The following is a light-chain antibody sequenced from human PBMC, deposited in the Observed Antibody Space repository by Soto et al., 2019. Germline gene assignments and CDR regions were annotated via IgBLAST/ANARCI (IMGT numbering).Light chain of an antibody. Sequence: QSVLTQPPSASGSPGQSVTISCTGTGSDVGGYKYVSWYQQHPDKAPKLMIFEVNKRPSGVHDRFSGSKSGNTASLTVSGLQAEDEADYYCSSYAGINNLGVFGTGTKLTVL. CDR3: SSYAGINNLGV. CDR2: EVN. V-gene: IGLV2-8*01. CDR1: GSDVGGYKY. J-gene: IGLJ1*01.